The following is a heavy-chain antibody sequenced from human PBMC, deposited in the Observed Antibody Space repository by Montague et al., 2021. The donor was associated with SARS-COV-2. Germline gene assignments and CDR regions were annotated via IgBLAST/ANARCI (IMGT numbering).Heavy chain of an antibody. D-gene: IGHD3-22*01. V-gene: IGHV4-39*01. J-gene: IGHJ3*02. Sequence: SETLSLTCTVSGGSISSSGYYWGWIRQPPGKGLEWIRSIYYSGNTYYSPSLQSRVTISVDTSKNQFSLRLNSMTAADTAVYYCARLPPYRFNSNGHYYNAVDIWGQGTMVTVSS. CDR1: GGSISSSGYY. CDR3: ARLPPYRFNSNGHYYNAVDI. CDR2: IYYSGNT.